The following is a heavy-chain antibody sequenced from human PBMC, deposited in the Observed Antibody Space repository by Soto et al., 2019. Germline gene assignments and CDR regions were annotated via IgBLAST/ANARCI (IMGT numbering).Heavy chain of an antibody. Sequence: PGGSLRLSCAASGFTFSSYGMHWVRQAPGKGLEWVTLISYDGSKRYYIDSVKGRFSISRDNSKNTLYLQMNSLRAEDTAVYYCAKDGGSYCSGGSCYSFDYWGLGTLVTVSS. V-gene: IGHV3-30*18. CDR1: GFTFSSYG. CDR3: AKDGGSYCSGGSCYSFDY. D-gene: IGHD2-15*01. J-gene: IGHJ4*02. CDR2: ISYDGSKR.